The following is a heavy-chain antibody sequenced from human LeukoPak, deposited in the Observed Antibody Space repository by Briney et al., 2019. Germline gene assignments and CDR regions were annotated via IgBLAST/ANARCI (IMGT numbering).Heavy chain of an antibody. CDR3: AKDTSLDIARVFDS. J-gene: IGHJ4*02. CDR2: ISGSGGTT. CDR1: GFTFSSYA. V-gene: IGHV3-23*01. D-gene: IGHD5-12*01. Sequence: GGSLRLSCAASGFTFSSYAMSWVRQAPGKGLEWVSVISGSGGTTYYADSVKGRFTISRGNSKNTLYLQMNSLRAGDTAVYYCAKDTSLDIARVFDSWGQGTLVAVSS.